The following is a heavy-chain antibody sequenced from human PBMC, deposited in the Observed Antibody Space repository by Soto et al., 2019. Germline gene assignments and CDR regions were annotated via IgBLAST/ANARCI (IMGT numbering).Heavy chain of an antibody. CDR1: GFTFSSYG. Sequence: PGGSLRLSCAASGFTFSSYGMHWVRQAPGKGLEWVAVIWYDGSNKYYADSVKGRFTISRDNSKNTLYLQMNSLRAEDTAVYYCARALGYCSGGSCYLARYYYYGMDVWGQGTTVTVSS. J-gene: IGHJ6*02. CDR2: IWYDGSNK. CDR3: ARALGYCSGGSCYLARYYYYGMDV. V-gene: IGHV3-33*01. D-gene: IGHD2-15*01.